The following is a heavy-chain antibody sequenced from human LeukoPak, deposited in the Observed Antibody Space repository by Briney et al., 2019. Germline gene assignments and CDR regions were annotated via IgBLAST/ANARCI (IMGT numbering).Heavy chain of an antibody. D-gene: IGHD5-18*01. J-gene: IGHJ4*02. CDR3: ASATYSYGFR. CDR2: INWNGGST. CDR1: GFTFDDYG. V-gene: IGHV3-20*04. Sequence: SGGSLRLSCAASGFTFDDYGMSWVRQAPGKGLEWVSGINWNGGSTGYADSVKGRFTISRDNAENSLYLQMNSLRAEDTALYYCASATYSYGFRWGQGTLVTVSS.